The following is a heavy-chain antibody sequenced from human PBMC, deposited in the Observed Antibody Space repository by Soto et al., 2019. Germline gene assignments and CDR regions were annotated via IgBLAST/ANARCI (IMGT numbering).Heavy chain of an antibody. CDR1: GFTFTRYS. CDR3: ARGGRRGGYYYYGMDV. V-gene: IGHV3-21*01. CDR2: ISSTTNYI. Sequence: PGGSLRLSCAASGFTFTRYSMNWVRQAPGKGLEWVSSISSTTNYIYYADSMKGRFTVSRDNAKNSVYLEMNSLSAEDTAVYYCARGGRRGGYYYYGMDVWGQGTTVTVS. D-gene: IGHD3-10*01. J-gene: IGHJ6*02.